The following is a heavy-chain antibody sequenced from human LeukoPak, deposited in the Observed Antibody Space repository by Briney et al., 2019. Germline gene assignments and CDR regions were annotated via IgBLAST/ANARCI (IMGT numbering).Heavy chain of an antibody. Sequence: SETLSLTCAVYGGSFSGYYWSWIRQPPGKGLEWIGEINHSGSTNYNPSLKSRVTISVDTSKNQFSLKLSSVTAADTAVYYCASRVSAVTTSLYFDYWGQGTLVTVSS. CDR2: INHSGST. J-gene: IGHJ4*02. CDR1: GGSFSGYY. V-gene: IGHV4-34*01. D-gene: IGHD4-17*01. CDR3: ASRVSAVTTSLYFDY.